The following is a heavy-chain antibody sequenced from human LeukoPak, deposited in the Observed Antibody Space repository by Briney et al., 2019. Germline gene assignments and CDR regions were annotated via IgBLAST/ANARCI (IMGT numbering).Heavy chain of an antibody. J-gene: IGHJ4*02. D-gene: IGHD6-19*01. CDR3: AKDRYAASSGCGDY. CDR2: ISWNSGSI. CDR1: GFTFDDYA. Sequence: QPGRSLRLSCAASGFTFDDYAMHWVRQAPGKGLEWVSGISWNSGSIGYADSVKGRFTISRDNAKNSLNLQMNSLRAEDTALYYCAKDRYAASSGCGDYWGQGTLVTVSS. V-gene: IGHV3-9*01.